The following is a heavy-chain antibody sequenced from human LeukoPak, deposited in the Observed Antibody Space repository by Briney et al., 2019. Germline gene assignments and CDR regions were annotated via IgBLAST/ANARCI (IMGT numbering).Heavy chain of an antibody. CDR3: ARETWGFGTFDI. V-gene: IGHV4-39*07. CDR2: IYYSGST. J-gene: IGHJ3*02. D-gene: IGHD7-27*01. CDR1: GGSISSSSYY. Sequence: SETLSLTCTVSGGSISSSSYYWGWIRQPPGKGLEWIGTIYYSGSTYYNPSLKSRVTISVDTSKNQFSLKLSSMTAADTAVYYCARETWGFGTFDIWGHGTMVTVSS.